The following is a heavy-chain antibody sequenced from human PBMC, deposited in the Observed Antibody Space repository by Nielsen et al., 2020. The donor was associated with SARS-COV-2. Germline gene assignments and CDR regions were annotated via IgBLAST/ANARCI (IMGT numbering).Heavy chain of an antibody. Sequence: GESLKISCAASGFPFVRCAMSWVRQAPGKGLEWVSSIGAIDGSTNYAESLRGRFTISRDNSKNTLYLQIDSLRTEDTAMYYCAKNPSRRDYGADYWGQGTLVTVSS. J-gene: IGHJ4*02. CDR1: GFPFVRCA. CDR3: AKNPSRRDYGADY. V-gene: IGHV3-23*01. CDR2: IGAIDGST. D-gene: IGHD4-17*01.